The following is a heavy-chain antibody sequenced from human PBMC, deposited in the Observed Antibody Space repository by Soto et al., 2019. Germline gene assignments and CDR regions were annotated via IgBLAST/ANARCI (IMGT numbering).Heavy chain of an antibody. Sequence: PXESLRLSCAASGFSFDDYNMHWVRQAPGKGLEWVSLITWNGGNTYYADSVKGRFTISRDGTTQSVSLQMTGLKREDTGLYYCARETLSFGSALDVWGQGTTVTVSS. CDR1: GFSFDDYN. CDR2: ITWNGGNT. V-gene: IGHV3-43*01. CDR3: ARETLSFGSALDV. D-gene: IGHD3-3*01. J-gene: IGHJ6*02.